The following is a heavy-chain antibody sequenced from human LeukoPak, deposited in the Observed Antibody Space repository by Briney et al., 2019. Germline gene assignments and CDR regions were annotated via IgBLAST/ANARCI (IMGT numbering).Heavy chain of an antibody. CDR2: ISSSGSYI. CDR1: GFTFSSYG. D-gene: IGHD4-17*01. Sequence: PGGSLRLSCAASGFTFSSYGMHWVRQAPGKGLEWVSSISSSGSYIYYADSVKGRFTISRDNAKNSQYLQMNSLRAEDTALYYCASSVTVTPDAFDIWGQGTMVTVSS. CDR3: ASSVTVTPDAFDI. V-gene: IGHV3-21*01. J-gene: IGHJ3*02.